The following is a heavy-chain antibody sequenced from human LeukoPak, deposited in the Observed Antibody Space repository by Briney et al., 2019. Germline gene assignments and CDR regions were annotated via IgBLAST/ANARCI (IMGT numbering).Heavy chain of an antibody. CDR3: ARAVGYYGPIGGWFDP. D-gene: IGHD3-10*01. CDR2: IIPIFGTA. J-gene: IGHJ5*02. V-gene: IGHV1-69*13. Sequence: SVKVSCKASGGTFSSYAISWVRQAPGQGLEWMGGIIPIFGTAKYAQKFQGRVTITADESTSTTYMELSSLRSEDTAVYYCARAVGYYGPIGGWFDPWGQGTLVTVSS. CDR1: GGTFSSYA.